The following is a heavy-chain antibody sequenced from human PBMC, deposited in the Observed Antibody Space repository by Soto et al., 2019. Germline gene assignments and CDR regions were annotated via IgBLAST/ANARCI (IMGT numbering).Heavy chain of an antibody. CDR2: IYYSGST. CDR1: GGSISTYY. J-gene: IGHJ3*02. Sequence: SETLSLTCTVSGGSISTYYWSWIRQPPGKGLEWIGYIYYSGSTNYSPSLKSRVTISVDTSKNQFSLKLSSVTAADTAVYYCARFSTIPPGGVAFDIWGQGTMVTVSS. V-gene: IGHV4-59*08. CDR3: ARFSTIPPGGVAFDI. D-gene: IGHD2-2*01.